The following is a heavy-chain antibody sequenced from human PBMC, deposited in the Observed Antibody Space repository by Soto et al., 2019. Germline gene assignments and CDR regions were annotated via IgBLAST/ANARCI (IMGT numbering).Heavy chain of an antibody. V-gene: IGHV4-34*01. J-gene: IGHJ4*02. Sequence: PSETLSLTCAVYGGSFSGYYWSWIRQPPGKGLEWIGEINHSGSTNYNPSLKSRVTISVDTSKNQFSLKLSSVTAADTAVYYCARAAATMTYYYGSGSYYGHWGQGTLVTVSS. D-gene: IGHD3-10*01. CDR1: GGSFSGYY. CDR2: INHSGST. CDR3: ARAAATMTYYYGSGSYYGH.